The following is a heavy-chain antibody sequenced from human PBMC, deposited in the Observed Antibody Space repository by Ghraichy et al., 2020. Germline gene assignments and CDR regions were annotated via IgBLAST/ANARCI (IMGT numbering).Heavy chain of an antibody. CDR2: IYHSGST. Sequence: SETLSLTCAVSGGSISSSNWWSWVRQPPGKGLEWIGEIYHSGSTNYNPSLKSRVTISVDKSKNQFSLKLSSVTAADTAVYYCARVLRDYSSGWYYYYYGMDVWGQGTTVTVSS. CDR3: ARVLRDYSSGWYYYYYGMDV. J-gene: IGHJ6*02. CDR1: GGSISSSNW. D-gene: IGHD6-19*01. V-gene: IGHV4-4*02.